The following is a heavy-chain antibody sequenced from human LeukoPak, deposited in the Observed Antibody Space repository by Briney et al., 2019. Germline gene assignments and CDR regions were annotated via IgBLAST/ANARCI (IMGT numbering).Heavy chain of an antibody. D-gene: IGHD3-16*01. CDR3: ARSDYVYGYPPLYYMDV. J-gene: IGHJ6*03. Sequence: ASVKVSCKASGDSFSTYAISWVRQAPGQGFEWLGGIIPMFGTANYAQTFQDRVSIIADESTTTAYMELRSLRSEDTAVYYCARSDYVYGYPPLYYMDVWGKGTTVTISS. CDR2: IIPMFGTA. CDR1: GDSFSTYA. V-gene: IGHV1-69*13.